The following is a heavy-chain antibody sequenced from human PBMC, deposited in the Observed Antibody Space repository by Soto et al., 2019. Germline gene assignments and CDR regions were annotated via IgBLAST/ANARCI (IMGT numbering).Heavy chain of an antibody. D-gene: IGHD1-1*01. V-gene: IGHV3-7*01. CDR2: IKQDGSER. CDR1: GSTFSAYS. CDR3: ARQRGCDY. Sequence: PGGSLRLSCAASGSTFSAYSMSWVRQAPGKGLEWVANIKQDGSERYYVASVKGRFTISRDNAKNSVYLQMNSLRADDTAVYYCARQRGCDYWGQGTLVTVSS. J-gene: IGHJ4*02.